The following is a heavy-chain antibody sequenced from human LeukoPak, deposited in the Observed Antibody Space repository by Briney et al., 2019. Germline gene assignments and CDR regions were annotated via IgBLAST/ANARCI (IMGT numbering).Heavy chain of an antibody. V-gene: IGHV3-21*01. J-gene: IGHJ4*02. CDR1: GFTFSDYT. Sequence: GGSLRLSCAASGFTFSDYTMNWVRQASGKGLEWVSSMSSVGRYIYYADSVKGRFTLSRDNTENSLYLQMNSLTAEDTAGYYCARGFVTSYYDSSGSYHPLYFDYWGQGTLVAVSS. CDR3: ARGFVTSYYDSSGSYHPLYFDY. D-gene: IGHD3-22*01. CDR2: MSSVGRYI.